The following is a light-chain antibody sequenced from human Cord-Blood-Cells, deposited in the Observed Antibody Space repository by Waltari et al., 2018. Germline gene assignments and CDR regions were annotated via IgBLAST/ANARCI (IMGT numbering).Light chain of an antibody. CDR1: QSISSD. V-gene: IGKV1-39*01. CDR3: QQSYSTPRLT. Sequence: DIQMTQSPSSLSASVGDRVTITCRASQSISSDLNWYQQKPGKAPKLLIYAASSLQSVVPSRCSGSGSGTDFTLTISSLQPEDFATYYCQQSYSTPRLTFGGGTKVEIK. J-gene: IGKJ4*01. CDR2: AAS.